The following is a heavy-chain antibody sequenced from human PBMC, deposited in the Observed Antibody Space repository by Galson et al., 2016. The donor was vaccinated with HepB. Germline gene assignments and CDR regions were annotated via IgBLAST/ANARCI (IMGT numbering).Heavy chain of an antibody. D-gene: IGHD3-16*01. J-gene: IGHJ4*02. V-gene: IGHV3-48*02. CDR3: ARDDYFRVGY. CDR2: ITSSSDTM. CDR1: GFTFGSYA. Sequence: SLRLSCAASGFTFGSYAMAWVRQAPGKGLEWIAWITSSSDTMYYADSVKGRFTISRDNAKSSLYLEMNSLRDEDTAVYYCARDDYFRVGYWGQGTLVTASS.